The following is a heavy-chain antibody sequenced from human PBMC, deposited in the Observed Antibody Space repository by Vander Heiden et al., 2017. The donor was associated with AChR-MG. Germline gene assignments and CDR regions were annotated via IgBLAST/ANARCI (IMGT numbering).Heavy chain of an antibody. V-gene: IGHV1-18*01. J-gene: IGHJ6*03. Sequence: QVQLVQSGAEVKKPGASVKVPCQASGYTFTSYGISWVRQAPGQGLEWMGWISAYNGNTNYAQKLQGRVTMTTDTSTSTAYMELRSLRSDDTAVYYCARDHGVRGVIIGYYYYYMDVWGKGTTVTVSS. CDR2: ISAYNGNT. CDR3: ARDHGVRGVIIGYYYYYMDV. D-gene: IGHD3-10*01. CDR1: GYTFTSYG.